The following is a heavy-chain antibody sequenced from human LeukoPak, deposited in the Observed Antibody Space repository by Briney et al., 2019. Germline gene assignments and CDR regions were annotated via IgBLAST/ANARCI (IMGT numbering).Heavy chain of an antibody. J-gene: IGHJ4*02. Sequence: GGSLRLSCTASGFTFSSYEMNWVRQAPGKGLEWVANISTSDSTIYYADSVKGRFTISRDNAKNSLYLQMNSLRAEDTAIYYCARDFGYYGSGSYPDCFDYWGQGTLVTVSS. CDR3: ARDFGYYGSGSYPDCFDY. CDR1: GFTFSSYE. CDR2: ISTSDSTI. V-gene: IGHV3-48*03. D-gene: IGHD3-10*01.